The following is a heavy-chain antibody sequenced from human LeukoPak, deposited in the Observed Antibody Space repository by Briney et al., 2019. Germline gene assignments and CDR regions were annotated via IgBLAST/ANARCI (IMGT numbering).Heavy chain of an antibody. V-gene: IGHV5-51*01. CDR3: ARRDTTYFDY. D-gene: IGHD1-1*01. CDR1: ATNFSNYW. J-gene: IGHJ4*02. Sequence: GASMKISYKGAATNFSNYWSAWGRPRPGGDQERGGIIYTDDSETRESTSFEGQVTISADKSISTAYLQWTSLKASDTAIYYCARRDTTYFDYWGQGSLVTVSS. CDR2: IYTDDSET.